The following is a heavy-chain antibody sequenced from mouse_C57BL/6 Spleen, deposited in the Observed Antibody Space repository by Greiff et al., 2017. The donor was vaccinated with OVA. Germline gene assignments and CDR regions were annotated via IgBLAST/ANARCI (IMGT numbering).Heavy chain of an antibody. V-gene: IGHV1-55*01. J-gene: IGHJ2*01. Sequence: QVQLQQPGAELVKPGASVKMSCKASGYTFTSYWITWVKQRPGQGLEWIGDIYPGSGSTNYNEKFKSKATLTVDTSSSTAYMQLSSLTSEDSAVYYCARTLYYGSSSSYWGQGTTLTVSS. CDR3: ARTLYYGSSSSY. CDR2: IYPGSGST. D-gene: IGHD1-1*01. CDR1: GYTFTSYW.